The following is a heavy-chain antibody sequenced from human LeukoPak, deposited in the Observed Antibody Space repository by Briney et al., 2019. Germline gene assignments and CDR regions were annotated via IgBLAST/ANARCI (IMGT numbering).Heavy chain of an antibody. D-gene: IGHD1-26*01. V-gene: IGHV3-23*01. Sequence: GGSLRLSCAASGFTFSNYAMSWVRQAPGKGLEWVSGISGSAGSTYYADSVKGRFTISRDNSKNTLYLQKNSLTDDDTAVYYCAKKWGVGTTTLDYFDYWGQGTLVTVSS. CDR2: ISGSAGST. CDR1: GFTFSNYA. CDR3: AKKWGVGTTTLDYFDY. J-gene: IGHJ4*02.